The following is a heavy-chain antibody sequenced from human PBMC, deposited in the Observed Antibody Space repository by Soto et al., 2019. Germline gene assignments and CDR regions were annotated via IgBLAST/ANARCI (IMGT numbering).Heavy chain of an antibody. D-gene: IGHD6-13*01. V-gene: IGHV5-51*01. Sequence: LGESLKISCKGSGYRFTNYWIGWVRQVPGKGLEWMGVIYPGDSDTRYSPSFQGHVTISADKSISTAYLQWSTLKASDTAMYYCARHSGAAAVNGMDVWGQGTTVTVSS. CDR2: IYPGDSDT. CDR1: GYRFTNYW. J-gene: IGHJ6*02. CDR3: ARHSGAAAVNGMDV.